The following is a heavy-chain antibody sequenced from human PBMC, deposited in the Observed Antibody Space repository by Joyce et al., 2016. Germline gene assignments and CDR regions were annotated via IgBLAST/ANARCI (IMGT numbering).Heavy chain of an antibody. CDR3: ARTHTPDYDFFNWFDP. V-gene: IGHV4-31*03. CDR2: IYYSGST. Sequence: QVQLQESGPGLVKPSQTLSLTCTVSGGSISSGPYYWNWIRQHPGKGLEWMGYIYYSGSTYCNPSLESRVRISIDASKNQFSLKLSSVTAADTAVYYCARTHTPDYDFFNWFDPWGQGTLVTVSS. D-gene: IGHD3/OR15-3a*01. CDR1: GGSISSGPYY. J-gene: IGHJ5*02.